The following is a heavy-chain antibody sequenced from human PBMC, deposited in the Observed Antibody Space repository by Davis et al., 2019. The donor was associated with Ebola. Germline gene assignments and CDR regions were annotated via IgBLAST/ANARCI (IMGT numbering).Heavy chain of an antibody. J-gene: IGHJ6*02. CDR3: ATDPLYYYGMDV. V-gene: IGHV1-46*01. CDR1: GYTFTSYY. CDR2: INPSGGST. Sequence: ASVKVSCKASGYTFTSYYMHWVRQAPGQGLEWMGIINPSGGSTSYAQKFQGRVTMTRDTSISTAYMELSSLRSEDTAVYYCATDPLYYYGMDVWGQGTTVTVSS.